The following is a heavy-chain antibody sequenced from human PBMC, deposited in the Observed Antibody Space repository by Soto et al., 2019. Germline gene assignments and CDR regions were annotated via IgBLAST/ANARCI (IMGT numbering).Heavy chain of an antibody. D-gene: IGHD3-10*01. CDR2: ISPYKGNT. J-gene: IGHJ4*02. CDR3: ARDLDGSGNYYTDY. Sequence: ASVKVSCKASGYTFSSIGISWVRQAPGQGLEWMGWISPYKGNTYYAQRLQGRVTMTTDTSTSTAYMELRSLRSDDTAVYYCARDLDGSGNYYTDYWGPGTLLTVYS. V-gene: IGHV1-18*01. CDR1: GYTFSSIG.